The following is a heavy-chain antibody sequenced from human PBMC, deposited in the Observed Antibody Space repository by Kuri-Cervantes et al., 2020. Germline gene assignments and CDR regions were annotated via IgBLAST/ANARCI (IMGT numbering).Heavy chain of an antibody. CDR2: IWYDGSNK. J-gene: IGHJ3*02. CDR1: GFTFSSYG. D-gene: IGHD3-3*01. CDR3: ARRVAPRAFDI. Sequence: LSLTCAASGFTFSSYGMHWVRQAPGKGLEWVAVIWYDGSNKYYADSVKGRFTISRDNSKNTLYLQMNSLRAEDTAVYYCARRVAPRAFDIWGQGTMVTVSS. V-gene: IGHV3-33*01.